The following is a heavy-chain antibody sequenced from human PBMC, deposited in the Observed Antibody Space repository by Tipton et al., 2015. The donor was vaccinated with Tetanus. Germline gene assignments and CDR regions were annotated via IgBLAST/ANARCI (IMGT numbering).Heavy chain of an antibody. V-gene: IGHV3-30*03. CDR3: ATGPKHYYDSSGYAGGMDV. D-gene: IGHD3-22*01. J-gene: IGHJ6*02. CDR1: GFTFSSYG. CDR2: ISYDGSNK. Sequence: SLRLSCAASGFTFSSYGMHWVRQAPGKGLEWVAVISYDGSNKYYADSGKGRFTISRDNSKNTLYLQMNSLRAEDTAVYYCATGPKHYYDSSGYAGGMDVWGQGTTVTVSS.